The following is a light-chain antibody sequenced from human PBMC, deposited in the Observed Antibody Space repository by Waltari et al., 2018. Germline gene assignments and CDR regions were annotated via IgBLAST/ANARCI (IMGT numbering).Light chain of an antibody. CDR1: QRVGRS. J-gene: IGKJ1*01. Sequence: ETVLTQSPGTLSLSPGEGATLSCRASQRVGRSLVWYQQKPGRAPRLLIYGASIRATGIPDRFTGSGSVTDFSLTISRLEPEDSAVYYCQMYVRLPVTFGQGTKVEI. V-gene: IGKV3-20*01. CDR2: GAS. CDR3: QMYVRLPVT.